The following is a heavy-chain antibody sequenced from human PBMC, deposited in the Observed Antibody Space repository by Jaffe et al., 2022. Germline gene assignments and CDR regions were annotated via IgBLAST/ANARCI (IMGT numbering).Heavy chain of an antibody. CDR2: IYHSGST. J-gene: IGHJ5*02. Sequence: QVQLQESGPGLVKPSETLSLTCAVSGYSISSGYYWGWIRQPPGKGLEWIGSIYHSGSTYYNPSLKSRVTISVDTSKNQFSLKLSSVTAADTAVYYCARDGIVVVVAAAGWFDPWGQGTLVTVSS. CDR1: GYSISSGYY. CDR3: ARDGIVVVVAAAGWFDP. V-gene: IGHV4-38-2*02. D-gene: IGHD2-15*01.